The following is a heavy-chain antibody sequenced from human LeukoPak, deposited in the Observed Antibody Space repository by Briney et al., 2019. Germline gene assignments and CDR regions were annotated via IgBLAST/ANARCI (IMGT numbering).Heavy chain of an antibody. J-gene: IGHJ6*02. CDR1: GFNFRGYA. Sequence: PGGSLRLFCAASGFNFRGYAMHWVRQAPGKGLEWVALIRSNGNEKFYLDAVQGRFTISRDNSKNTLFLQMSSLRPEDTAVYYCAKDRDGSGSFKKRMDVWGQGTTVSVSS. V-gene: IGHV3-30*02. CDR3: AKDRDGSGSFKKRMDV. D-gene: IGHD3-10*01. CDR2: IRSNGNEK.